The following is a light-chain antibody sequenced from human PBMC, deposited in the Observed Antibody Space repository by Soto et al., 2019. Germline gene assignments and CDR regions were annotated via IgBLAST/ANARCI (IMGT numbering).Light chain of an antibody. V-gene: IGKV1-39*01. CDR2: AAS. CDR1: QSISNF. Sequence: DIQVTQSPSSLSASIGDRVTITCRASQSISNFLNWYQQKLGTTPKLLIYAASTLKTGVPSRFSGSGSGTDFTLTISSLQPEDSATYYCQQSYSTAWTFGQGTKVEIK. J-gene: IGKJ1*01. CDR3: QQSYSTAWT.